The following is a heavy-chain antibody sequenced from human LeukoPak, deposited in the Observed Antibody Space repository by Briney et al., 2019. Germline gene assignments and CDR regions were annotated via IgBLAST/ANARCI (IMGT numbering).Heavy chain of an antibody. D-gene: IGHD3-3*01. J-gene: IGHJ6*03. CDR3: ARSYYDFWGGSYYYYMDV. V-gene: IGHV4-34*01. Sequence: SETLSLTCAVYGGSFSGYYWSWIRQPPGKGLEWIGEINHSGSTNYNPSLKSRVTISINTSENQFSLKLTSVTAADTAVYYCARSYYDFWGGSYYYYMDVWGKGTTVTVSS. CDR1: GGSFSGYY. CDR2: INHSGST.